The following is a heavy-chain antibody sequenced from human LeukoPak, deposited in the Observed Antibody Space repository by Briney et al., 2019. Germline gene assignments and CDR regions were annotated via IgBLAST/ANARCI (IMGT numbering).Heavy chain of an antibody. V-gene: IGHV3-48*03. CDR3: AELGITMIGGV. J-gene: IGHJ6*04. D-gene: IGHD3-10*02. CDR1: GFTFSIYE. Sequence: GGSLRLSCATSGFTFSIYEMNWVRQAPGKGLEWISYISSGGTIYYAESVKGRFTISRDNAKNSLYQQMNSLRAEDTAVYYCAELGITMIGGVWGKGTTVTISS. CDR2: ISSGGTI.